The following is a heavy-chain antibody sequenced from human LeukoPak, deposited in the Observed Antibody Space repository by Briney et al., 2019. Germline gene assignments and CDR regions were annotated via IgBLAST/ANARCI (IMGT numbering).Heavy chain of an antibody. Sequence: PGGSLRLSCAASGFTVSSNYMSWVRQAPGKGLEWVSVIYSGGSTYYADSVKGRFTISRDNSKNTLYLQMNSLRAEDTAVYYCARDMGLGYYYGMDVWGQGTTVTVSS. CDR2: IYSGGST. CDR1: GFTVSSNY. J-gene: IGHJ6*02. CDR3: ARDMGLGYYYGMDV. D-gene: IGHD3-10*01. V-gene: IGHV3-66*01.